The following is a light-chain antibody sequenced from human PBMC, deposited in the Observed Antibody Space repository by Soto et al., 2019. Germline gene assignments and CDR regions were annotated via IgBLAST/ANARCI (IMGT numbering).Light chain of an antibody. CDR3: SSWDDSLNGWV. CDR2: YGH. Sequence: QSVLTQPPSVSGAPRQRVTISCSGSSSNIGNNAVNWYQQLPGKAPRLLLYYGHLLPAGVSDRFSGSKSGTSASLAISGLQSEDEADYYCSSWDDSLNGWVFGGGTKLTVL. CDR1: SSNIGNNA. V-gene: IGLV1-36*01. J-gene: IGLJ3*02.